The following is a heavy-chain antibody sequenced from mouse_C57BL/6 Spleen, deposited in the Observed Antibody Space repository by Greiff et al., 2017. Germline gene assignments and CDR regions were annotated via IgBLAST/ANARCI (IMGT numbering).Heavy chain of an antibody. V-gene: IGHV1-42*01. CDR1: GYSFTGYY. J-gene: IGHJ1*03. Sequence: EVQLQQSGPELVKPGASVKISCKASGYSFTGYYMNWVKQSPEKSLEWIGEIKPSTGGTTYNQKFKAKATLTVDKSSSTAYLQLKSLPSEDSAVYYCARRGIRPYFDVWGTGTTVTVSS. CDR2: IKPSTGGT. CDR3: ARRGIRPYFDV.